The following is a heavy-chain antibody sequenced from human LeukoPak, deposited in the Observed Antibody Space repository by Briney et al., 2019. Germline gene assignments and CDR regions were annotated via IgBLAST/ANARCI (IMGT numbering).Heavy chain of an antibody. D-gene: IGHD3-10*01. Sequence: SGTPSLTRPGSGGSLSRYYWGWIRQPPGKGLGWIGDIYYSGSTNYNPSLKSRVTISVDTSKNQFSLKLSSVTAADTAVYYCATLLYGSGSYPTRDDAFDIWGQGTMVTVSS. V-gene: IGHV4-59*01. CDR1: GGSLSRYY. CDR3: ATLLYGSGSYPTRDDAFDI. CDR2: IYYSGST. J-gene: IGHJ3*02.